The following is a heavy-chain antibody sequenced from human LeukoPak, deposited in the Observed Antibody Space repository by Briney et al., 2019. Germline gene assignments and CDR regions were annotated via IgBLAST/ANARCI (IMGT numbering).Heavy chain of an antibody. D-gene: IGHD3-22*01. CDR3: ASLSGFYLD. V-gene: IGHV4-31*03. CDR2: IYYSGST. J-gene: IGHJ4*02. CDR1: GGSISSGGYF. Sequence: SETLSLTCTVSGGSISSGGYFWSWIRQHPGKGLEWIGYIYYSGSTYYSPSLKSRVTISVDTSKNQFSLKLNSVTAADTAVYYCASLSGFYLDWGQGTLVTVSS.